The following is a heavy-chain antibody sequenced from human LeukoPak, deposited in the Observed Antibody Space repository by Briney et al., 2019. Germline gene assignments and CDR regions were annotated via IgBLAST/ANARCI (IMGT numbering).Heavy chain of an antibody. CDR2: IGSSGGST. Sequence: PGGSLRLSCAASGFTFSSYGMSWVRQAPGKGLEWVLSIGSSGGSTYYADSVKGRFTISRDNSKNTLSLHMNSLRAEDTAVYYCAKNAADLATFTLFDSWGRGTLVTVSS. V-gene: IGHV3-23*01. CDR1: GFTFSSYG. J-gene: IGHJ4*02. CDR3: AKNAADLATFTLFDS. D-gene: IGHD5-24*01.